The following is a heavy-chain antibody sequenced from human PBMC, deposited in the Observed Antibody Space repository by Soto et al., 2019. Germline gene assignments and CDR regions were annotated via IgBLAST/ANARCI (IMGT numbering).Heavy chain of an antibody. CDR2: MNPNSGNT. CDR3: AREAYGDYEKEEVFDF. V-gene: IGHV1-8*01. J-gene: IGHJ3*01. CDR1: GYTFTSYD. D-gene: IGHD4-17*01. Sequence: ASVEVSSKASGYTFTSYDINWVRQATGQGLEWMGWMNPNSGNTGYAQKFQGRVTMTRNTSISTAYMELSSLRFEDTAVYYCAREAYGDYEKEEVFDFWVQGKMVTVSS.